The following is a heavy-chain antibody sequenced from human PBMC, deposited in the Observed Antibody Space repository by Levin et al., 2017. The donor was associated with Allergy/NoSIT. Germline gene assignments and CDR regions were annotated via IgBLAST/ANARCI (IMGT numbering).Heavy chain of an antibody. CDR1: GYTFTSYA. V-gene: IGHV7-4-1*02. J-gene: IGHJ3*02. Sequence: GESLKISCKASGYTFTSYAMNWVRQAPGQGLEWMGWINTNTGNPTYAQGFTGRFVFSVDTSVSTAYLQISSLKAEDTAVYYCARVGSSGWNDAFDIWGQGTMVTVSS. D-gene: IGHD6-19*01. CDR2: INTNTGNP. CDR3: ARVGSSGWNDAFDI.